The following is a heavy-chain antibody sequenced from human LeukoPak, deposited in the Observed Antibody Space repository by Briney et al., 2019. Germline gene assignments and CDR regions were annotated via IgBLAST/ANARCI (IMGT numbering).Heavy chain of an antibody. V-gene: IGHV4-59*01. CDR1: GGSISSYY. CDR3: ARSSGWGGLFDY. D-gene: IGHD6-19*01. Sequence: SETLSLTCTVSGGSISSYYWSWIRQPPGKGLEWIGYIYHSGSTNYNPSLKSRVTISVDTSKNQFSLKLSSVTAADTAVYYCARSSGWGGLFDYWGQGTLVTVSS. CDR2: IYHSGST. J-gene: IGHJ4*02.